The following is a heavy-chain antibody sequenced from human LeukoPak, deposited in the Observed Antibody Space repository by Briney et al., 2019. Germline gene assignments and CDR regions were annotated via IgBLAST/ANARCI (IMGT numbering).Heavy chain of an antibody. J-gene: IGHJ6*03. CDR2: IIPIFGTA. V-gene: IGHV1-69*13. Sequence: SVKVSCKVSRGTFSSYAISWVRQAPGQGLEWMGGIIPIFGTANYAQKFQGRVTITADESTSTAYMELSSLRSEDTAVYYCARRADSSGTYYYYYMDVWGKGTTVTVSS. D-gene: IGHD3-22*01. CDR3: ARRADSSGTYYYYYMDV. CDR1: RGTFSSYA.